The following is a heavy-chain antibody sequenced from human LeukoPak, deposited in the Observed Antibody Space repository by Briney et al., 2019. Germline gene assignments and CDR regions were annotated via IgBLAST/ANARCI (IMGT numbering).Heavy chain of an antibody. CDR2: IYYSGST. J-gene: IGHJ4*02. D-gene: IGHD6-13*01. V-gene: IGHV4-59*01. CDR3: ARAVAAAGFSDY. Sequence: PSETLSLTCTVSGGSICSYYWSWIRQPPGKGLEWIGYIYYSGSTNYNPSLKSRVTISVDTSKNQFSLKLSSVTAADTAVYYCARAVAAAGFSDYWGQGTLVTVSS. CDR1: GGSICSYY.